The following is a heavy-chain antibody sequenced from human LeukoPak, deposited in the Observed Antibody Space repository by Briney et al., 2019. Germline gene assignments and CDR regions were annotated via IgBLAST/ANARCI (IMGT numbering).Heavy chain of an antibody. CDR1: GFTFSRSA. J-gene: IGHJ4*02. V-gene: IGHV3-23*01. Sequence: GGTLRLPRAASGFTFSRSAMSGVRQAPGKGLEGVSSISCSGGSPHYADSVKGRFTISRHNSKNTLHLQMISLGAEDTAVYYCAKGPLLWDWGQGTLVTVSS. D-gene: IGHD2/OR15-2a*01. CDR2: ISCSGGSP. CDR3: AKGPLLWD.